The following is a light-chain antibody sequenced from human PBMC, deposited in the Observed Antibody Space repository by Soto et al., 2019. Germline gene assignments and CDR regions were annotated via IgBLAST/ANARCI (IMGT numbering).Light chain of an antibody. V-gene: IGKV3-20*01. CDR2: GAS. CDR1: QSVSNNY. CDR3: QQYGDSPWT. J-gene: IGKJ1*01. Sequence: EIVLTHSPGTLSLYPWEIATLSCRASQSVSNNYLAWYQQKPVQAPRLLIYGASSRATGIPDRFSGSGSGTDFTLTINRLEPEDFAVYYCQQYGDSPWTFGQGTKVDIK.